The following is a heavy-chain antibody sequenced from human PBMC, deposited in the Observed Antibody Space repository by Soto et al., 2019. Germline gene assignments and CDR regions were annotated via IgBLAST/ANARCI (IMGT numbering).Heavy chain of an antibody. D-gene: IGHD3-22*01. CDR3: ARDQGYYDSSGYFHS. CDR1: GFTFSDYY. J-gene: IGHJ4*02. Sequence: GGSLRLSCAASGFTFSDYYMSWIRQAPGKGLEWVSYITSSGDAIYYADSVKGRFTISRDNAKNSLYLQMNSLRADDTAVYYCARDQGYYDSSGYFHSWGQGILVTGSS. V-gene: IGHV3-11*01. CDR2: ITSSGDAI.